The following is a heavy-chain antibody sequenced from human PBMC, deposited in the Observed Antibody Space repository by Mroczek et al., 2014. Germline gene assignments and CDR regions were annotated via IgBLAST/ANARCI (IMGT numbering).Heavy chain of an antibody. D-gene: IGHD3-3*01. CDR1: GFTFSSYA. CDR3: ARDAADTIFGVVIAYFDY. CDR2: ISYDGSNK. J-gene: IGHJ4*02. V-gene: IGHV3-30-3*01. Sequence: VQLQQSGGGVVQPGRSLRLSCAASGFTFSSYAMHWVRQAPGKGLEWVAVISYDGSNKYYADSVKGRFTISRDNSKNTLYLQMNSLRAEDTAVYYCARDAADTIFGVVIAYFDYWGQGTLVTVSS.